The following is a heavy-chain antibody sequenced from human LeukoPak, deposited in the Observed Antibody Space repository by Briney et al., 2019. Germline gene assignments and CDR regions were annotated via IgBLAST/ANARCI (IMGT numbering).Heavy chain of an antibody. J-gene: IGHJ4*02. CDR2: LSGSGGST. Sequence: GGSLRLSCAASGFTVSSNYMSWVRRAPGEGLEWVSALSGSGGSTYYVDSVKGRFTISRDNSKSTLYLQMTTLRAEDTAVYYCAKDQGGLITARRPADYWGQGTLVTVSS. D-gene: IGHD6-6*01. V-gene: IGHV3-23*01. CDR1: GFTVSSNY. CDR3: AKDQGGLITARRPADY.